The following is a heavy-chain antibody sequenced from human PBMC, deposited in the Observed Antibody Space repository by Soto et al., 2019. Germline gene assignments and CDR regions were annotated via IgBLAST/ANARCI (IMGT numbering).Heavy chain of an antibody. D-gene: IGHD3-10*01. CDR2: VSGSGRTT. V-gene: IGHV3-23*01. Sequence: EVQLLESGGGLVQPGGSLRLSCAASGFTFSNYGMNWVRQAPGKGLEWVSVVSGSGRTTYYADSVKGRFTISRDNSKNTLYLQMDSLGVEDTAVYYCAKVGAVYGSGKGQAFDIWGQGTMVTVSS. J-gene: IGHJ3*02. CDR1: GFTFSNYG. CDR3: AKVGAVYGSGKGQAFDI.